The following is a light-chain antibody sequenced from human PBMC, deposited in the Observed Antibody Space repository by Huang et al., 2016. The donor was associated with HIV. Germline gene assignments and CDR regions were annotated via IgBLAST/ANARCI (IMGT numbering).Light chain of an antibody. CDR2: DAS. Sequence: EIVLTQSPATLSLSPGERATLSCRASQSVSNYLAWYQQKPGQAPRLLLYDASNRATGIPVRFSGSGSGTDFTLTISSIEPEDLAVYYCQQRSNWITFGQGTRLEIK. CDR3: QQRSNWIT. CDR1: QSVSNY. J-gene: IGKJ5*01. V-gene: IGKV3-11*01.